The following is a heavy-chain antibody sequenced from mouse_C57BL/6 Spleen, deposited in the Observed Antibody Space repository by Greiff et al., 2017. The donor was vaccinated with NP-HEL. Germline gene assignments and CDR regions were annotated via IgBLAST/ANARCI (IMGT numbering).Heavy chain of an antibody. Sequence: VQLQQSGAELVRPGASVKLSCTASGFNIKDDYMHWVKQRPEQGLEWIGWIDPENGDTEYASQFQGKATITADTSSNTAYLQLSSLTSEDTAVYYCTTEGDWGQGTTLTVSS. CDR1: GFNIKDDY. V-gene: IGHV14-4*01. CDR2: IDPENGDT. J-gene: IGHJ2*01. CDR3: TTEGD. D-gene: IGHD3-3*01.